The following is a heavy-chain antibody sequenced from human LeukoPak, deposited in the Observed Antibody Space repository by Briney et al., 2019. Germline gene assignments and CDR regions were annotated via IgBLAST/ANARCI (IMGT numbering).Heavy chain of an antibody. V-gene: IGHV3-11*04. Sequence: GGSLRLSCAASGFTFSDYYMSWIRQAPGKGLEWVSFISSSGSNIDYADSVKGRFTISRDNSQNTLYLQMNSLRADDTAVYYCARALAEGSYFDYWGQGTLVTVSS. CDR3: ARALAEGSYFDY. CDR1: GFTFSDYY. CDR2: ISSSGSNI. D-gene: IGHD3-10*01. J-gene: IGHJ4*02.